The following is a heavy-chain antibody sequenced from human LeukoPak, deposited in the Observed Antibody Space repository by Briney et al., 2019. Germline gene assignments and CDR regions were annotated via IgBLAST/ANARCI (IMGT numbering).Heavy chain of an antibody. Sequence: PGGSLRLSCAASGFTFSSYSMNWVRQAPGKGLEWVSSISSSSSYIYYADSVKGRFTISRDNAKNSLYLQMNSLRAEDTAVYYCARCLVLYYYDSSGYCASDYWGQGTLVTVSS. V-gene: IGHV3-21*01. CDR2: ISSSSSYI. J-gene: IGHJ4*02. D-gene: IGHD3-22*01. CDR1: GFTFSSYS. CDR3: ARCLVLYYYDSSGYCASDY.